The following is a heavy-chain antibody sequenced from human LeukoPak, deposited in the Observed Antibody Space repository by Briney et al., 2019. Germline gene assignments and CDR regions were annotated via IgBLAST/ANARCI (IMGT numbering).Heavy chain of an antibody. CDR2: FNHSGST. J-gene: IGHJ5*02. Sequence: PSETLSLTCAVFGGCFSGYYWSWIRHPPPTGLSLFGAFNHSGSTNYNPSLKSRVTISIDTSKNQFSLKLSSVTAADTAIYYCARPLHCSSTTCYDWFDPWGQGTLVTVSS. V-gene: IGHV4-34*01. CDR3: ARPLHCSSTTCYDWFDP. D-gene: IGHD2-2*01. CDR1: GGCFSGYY.